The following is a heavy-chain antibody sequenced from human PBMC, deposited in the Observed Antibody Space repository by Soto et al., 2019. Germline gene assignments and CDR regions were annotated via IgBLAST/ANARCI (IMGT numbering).Heavy chain of an antibody. J-gene: IGHJ4*02. D-gene: IGHD6-19*01. Sequence: QLQLQESGPGLVKPSETLSLTCTVSGGSISSSSYYWGWIRQPPGKGLEWIGSIYYSGSTYYNPSLKSRVTISVDTSKNQFSLKLSSVTAADTAVYYCASPDSSGWYFDYWGQGTLVTVSS. CDR1: GGSISSSSYY. CDR2: IYYSGST. CDR3: ASPDSSGWYFDY. V-gene: IGHV4-39*01.